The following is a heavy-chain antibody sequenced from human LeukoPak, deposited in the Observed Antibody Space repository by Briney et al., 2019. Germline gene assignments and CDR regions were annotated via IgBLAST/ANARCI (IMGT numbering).Heavy chain of an antibody. V-gene: IGHV1-2*02. D-gene: IGHD3-10*01. J-gene: IGHJ5*02. CDR1: GYTFTSYY. Sequence: ASVKVSCQASGYTFTSYYMQWVRQAPAQGLAWMGGLNPDTGSTNYAQKYQARVIMTRDTSINTAYMELRRLRYDDTAMYFCARESFSGSGGLNWFAPWGQGTLVTVSA. CDR3: ARESFSGSGGLNWFAP. CDR2: LNPDTGST.